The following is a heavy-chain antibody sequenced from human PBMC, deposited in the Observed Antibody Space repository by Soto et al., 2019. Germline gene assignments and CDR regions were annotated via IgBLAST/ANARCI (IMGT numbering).Heavy chain of an antibody. D-gene: IGHD5-12*01. CDR3: AKGSIEYSASVDR. Sequence: EVQLLESGGGLVQPGGSLRLACAASGFSFNSSAMVWARQAPGKGLEWVSVISARGGSSYFADSVKGRFTISRDNSKNVLSLEMNNLRAEDTATDFCAKGSIEYSASVDRWGQGTLVLVSS. V-gene: IGHV3-23*01. CDR1: GFSFNSSA. CDR2: ISARGGSS. J-gene: IGHJ5*02.